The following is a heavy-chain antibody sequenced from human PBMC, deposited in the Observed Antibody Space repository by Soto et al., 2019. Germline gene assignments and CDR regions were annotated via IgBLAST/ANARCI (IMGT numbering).Heavy chain of an antibody. CDR3: ARARPGGGGNWFDP. D-gene: IGHD3-10*01. V-gene: IGHV1-8*01. Sequence: QVQLVQSGAEVKKPGASVKVSCKASGYTFTSYDINWVRQATGQGLEWMGWMNPNSGNTAYAQKFQGRVTMTRNTPISTAYMGLSSLRSEDTAVYSCARARPGGGGNWFDPWGQGTLVTVSS. CDR2: MNPNSGNT. CDR1: GYTFTSYD. J-gene: IGHJ5*02.